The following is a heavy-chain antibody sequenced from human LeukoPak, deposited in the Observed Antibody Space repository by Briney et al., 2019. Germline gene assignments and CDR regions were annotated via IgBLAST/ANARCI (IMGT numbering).Heavy chain of an antibody. CDR2: ISYDGSNK. CDR3: ARDLHYPQYYFDY. D-gene: IGHD3-10*01. CDR1: GFTFSSYA. V-gene: IGHV3-30-3*01. Sequence: GGSLRLSCAASGFTFSSYAMHWVRQAPGKGLEWVAVISYDGSNKYYADSVKGRFTISRDNSKNTLYLQMNSLRAEDTAVYYCARDLHYPQYYFDYWGQGTLVTVSS. J-gene: IGHJ4*02.